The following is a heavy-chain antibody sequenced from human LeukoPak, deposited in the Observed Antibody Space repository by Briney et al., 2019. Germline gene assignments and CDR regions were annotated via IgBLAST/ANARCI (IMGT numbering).Heavy chain of an antibody. Sequence: GGSLRLSCAASGFTVSGNYMSWVRQAPGKGLEWVSIIYGDGNTHYADSVKGRFTISRDNSKNTLYLQMNSLRAEDTAVYYCARGASSSGWNYFDYWGQGTPVTASS. J-gene: IGHJ4*02. CDR3: ARGASSSGWNYFDY. CDR1: GFTVSGNY. D-gene: IGHD6-19*01. V-gene: IGHV3-66*01. CDR2: IYGDGNT.